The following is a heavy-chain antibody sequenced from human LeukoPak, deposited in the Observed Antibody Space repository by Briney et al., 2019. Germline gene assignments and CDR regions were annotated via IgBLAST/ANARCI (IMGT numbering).Heavy chain of an antibody. V-gene: IGHV3-7*01. CDR1: GYIFSNYW. D-gene: IGHD5-12*01. CDR3: ARYTDYDLSF. J-gene: IGHJ4*02. CDR2: IKQDGSEK. Sequence: GSLRLSCAASGYIFSNYWLSWVRQAPGKGLEWVANIKQDGSEKYYVDSVKGRFTISRDNAKNSLYLQMNSLRAEDTAVYYCARYTDYDLSFWGQGTLVTVSS.